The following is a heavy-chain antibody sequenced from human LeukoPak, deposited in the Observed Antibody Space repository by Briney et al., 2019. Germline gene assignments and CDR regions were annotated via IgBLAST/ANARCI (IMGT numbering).Heavy chain of an antibody. CDR2: ISSSGSTI. D-gene: IGHD4-17*01. CDR1: GFTFSDYY. V-gene: IGHV3-11*04. CDR3: AREENGDYDVWFDP. Sequence: GGSLRLSCAASGFTFSDYYMSWIRQAPGKGLQWVSYISSSGSTIYYADSVKGRFTISRDNAKNSLYLQMNSLRAEDTAVYYCAREENGDYDVWFDPWGQGTLVTVSS. J-gene: IGHJ5*02.